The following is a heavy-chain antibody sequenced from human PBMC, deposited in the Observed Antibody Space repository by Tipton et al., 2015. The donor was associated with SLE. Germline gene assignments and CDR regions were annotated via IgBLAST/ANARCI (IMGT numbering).Heavy chain of an antibody. J-gene: IGHJ4*02. CDR2: IYYSGST. V-gene: IGHV4-59*01. D-gene: IGHD4-23*01. Sequence: TLSLTCAVYGGSFSGYYWSWIRQPPGKGLEWIGYIYYSGSTNYNPSLKSRVTMSVDTSKNQFSLKLSSVTAADTAVYYCARGGGNRGILDYWGQGTLVTVSS. CDR1: GGSFSGYY. CDR3: ARGGGNRGILDY.